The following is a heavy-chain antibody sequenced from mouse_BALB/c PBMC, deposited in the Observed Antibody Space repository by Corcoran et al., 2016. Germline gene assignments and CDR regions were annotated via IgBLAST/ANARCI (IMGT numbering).Heavy chain of an antibody. Sequence: QIQLQQSGPELVKPGASVKISCNASGCTFTDYYMNWVKQKPGQGLEWIGWSYPGSGNTKYNEKFKGKATLTVDTSSSTAYMQLSSLTSEDTAVYFCARDGDGYVYWGQGTTLTVSS. CDR3: ARDGDGYVY. D-gene: IGHD2-3*01. CDR1: GCTFTDYY. V-gene: IGHV1-84*02. CDR2: SYPGSGNT. J-gene: IGHJ2*01.